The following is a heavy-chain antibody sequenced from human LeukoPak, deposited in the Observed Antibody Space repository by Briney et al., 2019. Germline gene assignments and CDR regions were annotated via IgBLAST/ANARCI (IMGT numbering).Heavy chain of an antibody. CDR2: IYSDGGT. Sequence: GGSLRLSCAASGFSVSDNYMSWVRQAPGKGLEWVSVIYSDGGTNYADSVKGRFTISRDKSKNTLYLQMNSLRAEDTAMYYCARGADSGYSSDNWGQGTLVSVSS. CDR3: ARGADSGYSSDN. CDR1: GFSVSDNY. V-gene: IGHV3-66*01. D-gene: IGHD3-9*01. J-gene: IGHJ4*02.